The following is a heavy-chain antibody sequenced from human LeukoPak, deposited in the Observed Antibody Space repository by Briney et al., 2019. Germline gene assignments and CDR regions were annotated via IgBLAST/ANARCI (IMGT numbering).Heavy chain of an antibody. J-gene: IGHJ4*02. CDR3: ARDASEFDWVPH. D-gene: IGHD3-9*01. CDR2: ISSSGSTI. Sequence: PGGFLRLSCAASGFTFSSYEVNWVRQAPGKGLEWVSYISSSGSTIYYADSVKGRFTISRDNTKNSLYLQMNSLRAGDTAVYYCARDASEFDWVPHWGQGTLVIVSS. V-gene: IGHV3-48*03. CDR1: GFTFSSYE.